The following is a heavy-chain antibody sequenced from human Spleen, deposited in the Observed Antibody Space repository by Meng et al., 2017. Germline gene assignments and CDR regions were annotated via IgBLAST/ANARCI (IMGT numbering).Heavy chain of an antibody. CDR1: GFTFSSHE. Sequence: GESLKISCAASGFTFSSHEMNWVRQAPGKGLEWISSISGGGGSTGYADSVKGRFTISRDNAKNSLYLQMNSLRAEDTAIYYCARERYSSGWDAFDIWGQGTLVTVSS. D-gene: IGHD6-19*01. V-gene: IGHV3-48*03. CDR2: ISGGGGST. J-gene: IGHJ3*02. CDR3: ARERYSSGWDAFDI.